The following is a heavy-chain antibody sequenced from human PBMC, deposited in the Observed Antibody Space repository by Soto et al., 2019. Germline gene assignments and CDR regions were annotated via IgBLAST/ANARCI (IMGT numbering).Heavy chain of an antibody. CDR3: ARDRGDGYNNI. CDR1: GGTFSSYT. CDR2: IIPILGIA. V-gene: IGHV1-69*08. Sequence: QVQLVQSGAEVKKPGSSVKVSCKASGGTFSSYTISWVRQAPGQGLEWMGRIIPILGIANYAQKFQGRVTITAEKSTSTAYMELSSLRSEDTAVYYCARDRGDGYNNIWGQGTIVTVSS. D-gene: IGHD5-12*01. J-gene: IGHJ3*02.